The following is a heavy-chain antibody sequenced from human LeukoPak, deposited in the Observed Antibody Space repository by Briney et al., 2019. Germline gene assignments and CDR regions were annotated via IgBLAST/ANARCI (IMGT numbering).Heavy chain of an antibody. CDR2: IYYSGST. Sequence: PSETLSLTCTVSGGSISSHYWSWIRQPPGKGLEWIGYIYYSGSTNYNPSLKSRVTISVDTSKNPFSLKLSSVTAADTAVYYCARVAGVCGYDYGDYWGQGTLVTVSS. V-gene: IGHV4-59*11. CDR1: GGSISSHY. J-gene: IGHJ4*02. D-gene: IGHD5-12*01. CDR3: ARVAGVCGYDYGDY.